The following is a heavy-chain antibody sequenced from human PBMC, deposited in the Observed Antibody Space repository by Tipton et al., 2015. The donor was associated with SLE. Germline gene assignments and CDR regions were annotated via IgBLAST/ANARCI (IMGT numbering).Heavy chain of an antibody. D-gene: IGHD3-22*01. CDR1: GFTFSSYW. J-gene: IGHJ3*02. Sequence: SLRLSYAASGFTFSSYWMHWVRQAPGKGLVWVSRINSDGSSTSYADSVKGRFTISRDNAKNTLYLQMNSLRAEDTAVYYCARAGLVVVNDPSAFDIWGQGTMVTVSS. V-gene: IGHV3-74*01. CDR3: ARAGLVVVNDPSAFDI. CDR2: INSDGSST.